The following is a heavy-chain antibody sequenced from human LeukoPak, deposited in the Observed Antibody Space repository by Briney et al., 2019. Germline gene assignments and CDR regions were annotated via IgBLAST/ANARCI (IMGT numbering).Heavy chain of an antibody. J-gene: IGHJ6*03. Sequence: SETLSLTCAVYGGSFSGYYWSWLRQPPGKGLEWIGEINHSGSTNYNPSLKSRVTISVDTSKNQFSLKLSSVTAADTAVYYCARVLDIAAAGTRYYYYYMDVWGKGTTVTVSS. CDR3: ARVLDIAAAGTRYYYYYMDV. D-gene: IGHD6-13*01. CDR1: GGSFSGYY. CDR2: INHSGST. V-gene: IGHV4-34*01.